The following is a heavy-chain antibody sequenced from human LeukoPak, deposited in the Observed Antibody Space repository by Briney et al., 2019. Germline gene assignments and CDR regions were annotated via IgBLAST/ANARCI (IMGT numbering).Heavy chain of an antibody. D-gene: IGHD3-22*01. CDR2: FDPEDGET. CDR1: GYTLTELS. CDR3: ATRANYCDSSGYYYVG. V-gene: IGHV1-24*01. Sequence: GASVKVSCKVSGYTLTELSMHWVRQAPGKGLEWMGGFDPEDGETIYAQRFQGRVTMTEDTSTDTAYMELSSLRSEDTAVYYCATRANYCDSSGYYYVGWGQGTLVTVSS. J-gene: IGHJ4*02.